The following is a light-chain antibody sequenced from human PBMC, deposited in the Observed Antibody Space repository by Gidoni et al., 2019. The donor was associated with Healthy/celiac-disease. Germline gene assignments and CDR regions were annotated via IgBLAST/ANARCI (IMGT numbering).Light chain of an antibody. CDR2: RAS. J-gene: IGKJ2*01. Sequence: EIVMTQPPEPSPVSPGERATINSNTSQSVLYNSNNKNYLAWYQQKPGQTPKLLIYRASTRDYGVSDRVSGGGSGKDYTLTISSLKAEDVAVYYCQPYYSSPYTFGQGTKLEIK. CDR1: QSVLYNSNNKNY. V-gene: IGKV4-1*01. CDR3: QPYYSSPYT.